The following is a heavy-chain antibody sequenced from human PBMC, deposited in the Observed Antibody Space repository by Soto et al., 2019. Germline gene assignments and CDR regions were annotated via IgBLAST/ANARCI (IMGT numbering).Heavy chain of an antibody. CDR2: IYYSGST. J-gene: IGHJ4*02. CDR1: GGSVSIGSHY. V-gene: IGHV4-61*01. D-gene: IGHD3-16*01. Sequence: PSETLSLTCTVSGGSVSIGSHYWSWIRQPPGKGLEWIGYIYYSGSTNYNPSLKSRVTISVDTSKNQFSLKLSSVTAADTAVYYCARVTFGGVTSFDYWGQGTLVTVSS. CDR3: ARVTFGGVTSFDY.